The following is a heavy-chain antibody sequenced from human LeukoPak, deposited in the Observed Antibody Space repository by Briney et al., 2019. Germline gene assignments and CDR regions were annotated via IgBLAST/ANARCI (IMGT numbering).Heavy chain of an antibody. V-gene: IGHV3-23*01. Sequence: PGGSLTLSCAVSGFSLSSIAMSWVRQAPGKGLEWVSAMSGSGGSTYYADSVKGRFTISRDNSKNTLYLQMNSLRAEDTAVYYCAKDLTPLDHWGQGTMVTVSS. CDR1: GFSLSSIA. J-gene: IGHJ4*02. D-gene: IGHD4/OR15-4a*01. CDR2: MSGSGGST. CDR3: AKDLTPLDH.